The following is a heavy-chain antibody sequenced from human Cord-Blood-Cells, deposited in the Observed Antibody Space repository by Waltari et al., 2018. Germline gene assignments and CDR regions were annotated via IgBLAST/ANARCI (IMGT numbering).Heavy chain of an antibody. CDR1: GFTFSSYA. D-gene: IGHD3-10*01. CDR3: AKGRSYYYGSGSYDY. V-gene: IGHV3-23*01. CDR2: ISGSGGGT. Sequence: EVQLLESGGGLVQPGGSLSLPCAASGFTFSSYAMSWVRQAPGKGLEWVSAISGSGGGTYYEDSGKGRFTISRDNSKNTLYLQMNSLRAEDTAVYYCAKGRSYYYGSGSYDYWGQGTLVTVSS. J-gene: IGHJ4*02.